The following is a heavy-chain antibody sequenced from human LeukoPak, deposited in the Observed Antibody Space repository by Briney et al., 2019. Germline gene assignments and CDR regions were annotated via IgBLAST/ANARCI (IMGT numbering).Heavy chain of an antibody. J-gene: IGHJ6*02. CDR1: GFTFSGSA. Sequence: PGGSLKLSCAASGFTFSGSAVHWVRQASGKGLEWVGRIRSKANSYATAYAASVKGRFTISRDDSKNTAYLQMNSLKTEDTAVYYCTRPLGCSSTSCHPDVWGQGTTVTVSS. CDR2: IRSKANSYAT. D-gene: IGHD2-2*01. V-gene: IGHV3-73*01. CDR3: TRPLGCSSTSCHPDV.